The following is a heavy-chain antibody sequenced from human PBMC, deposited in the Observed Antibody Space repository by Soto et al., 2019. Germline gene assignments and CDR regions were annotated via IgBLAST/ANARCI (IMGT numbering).Heavy chain of an antibody. CDR2: INHSGST. Sequence: SETLSLTCAVYGGSFSGYYWSWIRQPPGKGLEWIGEINHSGSTNYNPSLKSRVTISVGTSKNQFSLKLSSVTAADTAVYYCASYLFRPAAPTDNYYGMDVWGQATTFTV. D-gene: IGHD2-2*01. CDR1: GGSFSGYY. CDR3: ASYLFRPAAPTDNYYGMDV. J-gene: IGHJ6*02. V-gene: IGHV4-34*01.